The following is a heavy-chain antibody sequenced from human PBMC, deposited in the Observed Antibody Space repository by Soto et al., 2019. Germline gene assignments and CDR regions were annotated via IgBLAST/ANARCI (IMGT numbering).Heavy chain of an antibody. V-gene: IGHV1-2*02. Sequence: QELLMQSGADMKKPGASVKVSCKSSGFSFTNYYLHWVRQAPGQWPEWMGWIFPKSGGTRSAQRFRDRLTLTTDTSITTAYLELTSLSPDDTAIYFCAREGMFHYETADYYPSNYGLDVWGQGTTVTVPS. J-gene: IGHJ6*02. CDR2: IFPKSGGT. CDR1: GFSFTNYY. CDR3: AREGMFHYETADYYPSNYGLDV. D-gene: IGHD3-9*01.